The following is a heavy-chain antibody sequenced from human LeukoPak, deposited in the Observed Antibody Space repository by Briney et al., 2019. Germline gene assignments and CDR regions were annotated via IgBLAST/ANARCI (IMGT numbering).Heavy chain of an antibody. CDR1: GFTFSSYD. CDR3: AREDSSGSYDY. V-gene: IGHV3-13*01. D-gene: IGHD3-22*01. J-gene: IGHJ4*02. CDR2: IGTAGDT. Sequence: GRSLRLSCAASGFTFSSYDMHWVRQATGKGLEWVSAIGTAGDTYYPGSVKGRFTISRENAKNSLYLQMNSLRAGDTAVYYCAREDSSGSYDYWGQGTLVTVSS.